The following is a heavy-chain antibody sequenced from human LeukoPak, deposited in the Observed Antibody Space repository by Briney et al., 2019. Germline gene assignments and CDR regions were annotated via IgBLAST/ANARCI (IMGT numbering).Heavy chain of an antibody. CDR3: AKDLGITMVRGVSPFDY. J-gene: IGHJ4*02. CDR2: ISGSGGST. Sequence: GGSLRLSCAASGFTFSSYAMSWVRQAPGKGLERVSAISGSGGSTYYADSVKGRFTISRDNSKNTLYLQMNSLRAEDTAVYYCAKDLGITMVRGVSPFDYWGQETLVTVSS. CDR1: GFTFSSYA. V-gene: IGHV3-23*01. D-gene: IGHD3-10*01.